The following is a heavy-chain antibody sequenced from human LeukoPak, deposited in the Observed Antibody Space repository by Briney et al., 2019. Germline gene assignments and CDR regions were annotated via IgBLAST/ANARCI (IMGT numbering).Heavy chain of an antibody. D-gene: IGHD3-10*01. V-gene: IGHV3-7*01. J-gene: IGHJ4*02. CDR3: ARTYYASERY. CDR1: GFTFSSYW. CDR2: INQDGSEK. Sequence: PGGSLRLSCAASGFTFSSYWMSWVRQAPGRGLEWVAYINQDGSEKYCVDSVKGRFTISRDNAKNSLYLQMNSLRAEDTAVYYCARTYYASERYWGQGTLVTVSS.